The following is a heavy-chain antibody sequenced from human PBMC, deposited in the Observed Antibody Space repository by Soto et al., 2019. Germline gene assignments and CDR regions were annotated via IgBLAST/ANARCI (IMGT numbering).Heavy chain of an antibody. J-gene: IGHJ6*02. D-gene: IGHD5-12*01. Sequence: EVQLVESGGGLVQPGRSLRLSCAASGFIFDDYAMHWVRQAPGKGLERVSGISWNSGSIGYADSVKGRFTISRDNAKKSLYLQMNSLRAEDTALYYCVKDMAYSGYEDYYYYGMDVWGQGTTVTVSS. CDR1: GFIFDDYA. CDR2: ISWNSGSI. V-gene: IGHV3-9*01. CDR3: VKDMAYSGYEDYYYYGMDV.